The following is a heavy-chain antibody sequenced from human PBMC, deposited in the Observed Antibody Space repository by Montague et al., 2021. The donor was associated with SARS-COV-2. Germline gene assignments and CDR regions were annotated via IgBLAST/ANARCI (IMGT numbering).Heavy chain of an antibody. Sequence: SETLSLTCAVYGASSSNYYWSWIRQSPGKGLEWVGEINHSGYTDYNPSLESRLTISLDSSKKQFSLKMTSVTAADTAIYYCACAPRYSFGFWAYWGQGTLVSVSS. D-gene: IGHD5-12*01. CDR2: INHSGYT. CDR3: ACAPRYSFGFWAY. CDR1: GASSSNYY. V-gene: IGHV4-34*01. J-gene: IGHJ4*02.